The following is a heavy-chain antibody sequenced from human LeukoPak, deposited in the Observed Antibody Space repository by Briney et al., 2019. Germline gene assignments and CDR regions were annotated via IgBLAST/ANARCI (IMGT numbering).Heavy chain of an antibody. CDR3: AKENYYGSGRPTDAFDI. V-gene: IGHV3-9*01. J-gene: IGHJ3*02. D-gene: IGHD3-10*01. Sequence: QTGGSLRLSCAASGFTFSTYTMNWVRKAPGKGLEWVSGISWNSGSIGYADSVKGRFTISRDNAKNSLYLQMNSLRAEDTALYYCAKENYYGSGRPTDAFDIWGQGTMVTVSS. CDR1: GFTFSTYT. CDR2: ISWNSGSI.